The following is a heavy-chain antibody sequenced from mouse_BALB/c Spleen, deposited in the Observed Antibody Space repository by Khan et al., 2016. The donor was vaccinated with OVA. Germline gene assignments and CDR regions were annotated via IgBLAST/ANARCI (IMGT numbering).Heavy chain of an antibody. CDR3: ARGYFGNYEFAY. V-gene: IGHV1S132*01. J-gene: IGHJ3*01. D-gene: IGHD2-1*01. CDR2: IFPGTGTT. Sequence: VQLQESGAELVKPGASVKLSCKTSGYTFTNYWIQWVKQRPGQGLGWIGEIFPGTGTTYYNEDFKAKATLTIDTSSSTAYMQLSSLTSEDSAVYFWARGYFGNYEFAYWGQGTLVTVSA. CDR1: GYTFTNYW.